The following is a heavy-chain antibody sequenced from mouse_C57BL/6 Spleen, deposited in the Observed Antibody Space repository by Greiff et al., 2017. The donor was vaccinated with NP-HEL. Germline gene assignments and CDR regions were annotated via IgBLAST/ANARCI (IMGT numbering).Heavy chain of an antibody. CDR1: GYTFTEYT. CDR2: FYPGSGSI. V-gene: IGHV1-62-2*01. CDR3: ARHEDHDGYGWYFDD. J-gene: IGHJ2*01. D-gene: IGHD2-3*01. Sequence: VQLQESGAELVKPGASVKLSCKASGYTFTEYTIHWVKQRSGQGLEWIGWFYPGSGSIKYNEKFKDKATLTAYKSSSTVYMELSRLTSEDSAVYFCARHEDHDGYGWYFDDWGQGTTLTVSS.